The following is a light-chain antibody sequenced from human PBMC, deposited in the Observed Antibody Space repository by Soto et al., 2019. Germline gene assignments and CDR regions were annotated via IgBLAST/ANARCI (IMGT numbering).Light chain of an antibody. CDR3: QKYNSALFT. V-gene: IGKV1-27*01. Sequence: DIQMTQSPSSLSASVGDRVTITCRASQGISNYLAWYQQKPGKVPKLLIYAASTLQSGVPSRFSGSGSGTDFTLTISSLQREDVATYYYQKYNSALFTFGPGTKVDIK. CDR2: AAS. J-gene: IGKJ3*01. CDR1: QGISNY.